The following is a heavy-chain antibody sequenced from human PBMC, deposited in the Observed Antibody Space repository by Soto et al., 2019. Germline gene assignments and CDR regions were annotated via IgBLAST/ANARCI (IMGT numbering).Heavy chain of an antibody. D-gene: IGHD1-1*01. CDR2: MSAYNVNT. J-gene: IGHJ6*02. Sequence: ASLKVSCKTSGSTFTSYGISCVRQTPGQGLELMGWMSAYNVNTNYAQKLQGRVTMTTDTSTSTAYMELRSLRSDDTAVYYCARDHWNQGLAHYYGMDVWGQGTTVTVSS. V-gene: IGHV1-18*01. CDR3: ARDHWNQGLAHYYGMDV. CDR1: GSTFTSYG.